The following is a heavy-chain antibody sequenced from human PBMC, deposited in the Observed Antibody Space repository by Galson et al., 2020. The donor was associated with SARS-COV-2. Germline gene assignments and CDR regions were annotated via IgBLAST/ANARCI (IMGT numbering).Heavy chain of an antibody. Sequence: GESVKISCAASGFAFSSYTMNWVRQAPGKGLEWVASLDTSSTYIYHADSLKGRFTISRDNAENSLYLQMNSLRAEDTAVYYCARSPPASTSGTSIYFDYWGQGTQVTVSS. D-gene: IGHD3-10*01. CDR3: ARSPPASTSGTSIYFDY. CDR1: GFAFSSYT. CDR2: LDTSSTYI. J-gene: IGHJ4*02. V-gene: IGHV3-21*01.